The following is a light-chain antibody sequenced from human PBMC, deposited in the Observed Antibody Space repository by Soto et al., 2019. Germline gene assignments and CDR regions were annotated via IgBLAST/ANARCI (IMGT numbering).Light chain of an antibody. CDR2: GAS. CDR3: QQYNNWPQT. J-gene: IGKJ1*01. CDR1: QSISNN. V-gene: IGKV3-15*01. Sequence: EIVMTQSPATLSVSPGERATLSCRASQSISNNLAWYQQKPGQAPRLLIYGASTRATGIPARFGGSGSGTEFTLTISSLQSEDFAVYYCQQYNNWPQTFGQGTKVEIK.